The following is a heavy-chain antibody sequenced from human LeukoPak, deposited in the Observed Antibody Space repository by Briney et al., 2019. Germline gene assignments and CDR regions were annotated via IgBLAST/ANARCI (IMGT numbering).Heavy chain of an antibody. CDR3: ARDQDTMIVVAGDY. D-gene: IGHD3-22*01. Sequence: GASVNVSCNASGYTFTSYGISWGRQAPGQGLERMGWISAYHGNTNHAKKPPGRVTMTTDTSSSTAYVELRSLRSDDTAVYYCARDQDTMIVVAGDYWGQGTLVTVSS. J-gene: IGHJ4*02. V-gene: IGHV1-18*01. CDR2: ISAYHGNT. CDR1: GYTFTSYG.